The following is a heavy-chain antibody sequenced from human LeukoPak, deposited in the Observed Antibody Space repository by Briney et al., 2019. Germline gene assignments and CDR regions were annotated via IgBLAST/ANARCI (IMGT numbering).Heavy chain of an antibody. V-gene: IGHV3-30*02. D-gene: IGHD5-12*01. CDR1: GFTFSSYG. CDR2: IRYDGNNK. CDR3: AKGGGYEAQYYYYYLDV. Sequence: GGSLRLSCAASGFTFSSYGMHWVRQAPGKGLEWVAFIRYDGNNKYYADSVKGRFTISRDNSKNTLYLQMKSLRAEDTAVYYCAKGGGYEAQYYYYYLDVWGKGTTVTISS. J-gene: IGHJ6*03.